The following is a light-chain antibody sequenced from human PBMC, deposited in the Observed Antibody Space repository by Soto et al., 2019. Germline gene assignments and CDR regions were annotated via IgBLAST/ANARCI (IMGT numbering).Light chain of an antibody. V-gene: IGLV7-46*01. CDR3: LLLYPGTRRV. CDR2: DTN. J-gene: IGLJ1*01. CDR1: SGAVTSGHY. Sequence: QSVVTQEPSLTVSPGGTVTLTCGSSSGAVTSGHYPYWFQQKPGQAPRTLIYDTNNKYSWTPARFSGSLLGGRAALTLSGAQPEDEAEYYCLLLYPGTRRVFGPGTKLTVL.